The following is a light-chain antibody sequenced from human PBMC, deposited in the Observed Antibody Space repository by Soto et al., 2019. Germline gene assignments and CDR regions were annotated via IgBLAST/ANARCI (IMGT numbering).Light chain of an antibody. J-gene: IGLJ2*01. V-gene: IGLV2-23*01. CDR1: SSEVGSYNT. CDR2: EDT. Sequence: QSALTQPASVSGSPGQSITISCTGTSSEVGSYNTVSWYQQHPGKSPKLMIFEDTERPSGVSHRFSASKSGNTAYLSISGLQAEYEAYYYCCASAGDTLVVFGGGTKLTVL. CDR3: CASAGDTLVV.